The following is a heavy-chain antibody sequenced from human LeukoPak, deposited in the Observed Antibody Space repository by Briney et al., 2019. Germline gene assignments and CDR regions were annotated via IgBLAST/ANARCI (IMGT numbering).Heavy chain of an antibody. CDR3: AREGPRGNSQFDY. Sequence: GRSLRLSCAASGFTFSSYGMHWVRQAPGKGLEWVALIWYDRSNKYYTDSVKGRLTISRDNSKNTLYLQMNSLRAEDTAIYYCAREGPRGNSQFDYWGQGTLVTVSS. D-gene: IGHD2/OR15-2a*01. V-gene: IGHV3-33*01. J-gene: IGHJ4*02. CDR1: GFTFSSYG. CDR2: IWYDRSNK.